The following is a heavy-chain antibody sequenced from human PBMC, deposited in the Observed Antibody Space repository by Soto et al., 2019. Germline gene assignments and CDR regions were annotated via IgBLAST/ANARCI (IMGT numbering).Heavy chain of an antibody. CDR1: GFTFDDYA. V-gene: IGHV3-43D*04. D-gene: IGHD5-12*01. Sequence: LRLSCAASGFTFDDYAMHWVRQAPGKGLEWVSLISWDGGSTYYADSVKGRFTISRDNSKNSLYLQMNSLRAEDTALYYCAKDIHGGYARTYYYGMDVWGQGTTVTSP. CDR2: ISWDGGST. J-gene: IGHJ6*02. CDR3: AKDIHGGYARTYYYGMDV.